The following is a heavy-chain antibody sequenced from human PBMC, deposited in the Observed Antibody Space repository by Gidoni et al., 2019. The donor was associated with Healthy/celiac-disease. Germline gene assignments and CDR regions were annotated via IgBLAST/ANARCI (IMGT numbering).Heavy chain of an antibody. V-gene: IGHV3-33*01. CDR1: GFTFSSYG. CDR3: ARTERFLEWLYDY. CDR2: IWYDGSNK. J-gene: IGHJ4*02. D-gene: IGHD3-3*01. Sequence: QVQLVESGGGVVQPGRSLRLSCAASGFTFSSYGMHWVRQAPGKGLEWVAVIWYDGSNKYYADSVKGRFTISRDNSKNTLYLQMNSLRAEDTAVYYCARTERFLEWLYDYWGQGTLVTVSS.